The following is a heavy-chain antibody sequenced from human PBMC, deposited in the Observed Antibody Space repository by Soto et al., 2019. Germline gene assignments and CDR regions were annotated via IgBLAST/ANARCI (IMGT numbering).Heavy chain of an antibody. J-gene: IGHJ4*02. Sequence: ASVKVSCKASVYTFTSYYMHWVRQAPGQGLEWMGIINPSGGSTSYAQKFQGRVTMTRDTSTSTVYMELSSLRSEDTAVYYCARVRGYCSSTSCYTSSGIDYWGQGTLVTVSS. CDR2: INPSGGST. V-gene: IGHV1-46*01. D-gene: IGHD2-2*02. CDR3: ARVRGYCSSTSCYTSSGIDY. CDR1: VYTFTSYY.